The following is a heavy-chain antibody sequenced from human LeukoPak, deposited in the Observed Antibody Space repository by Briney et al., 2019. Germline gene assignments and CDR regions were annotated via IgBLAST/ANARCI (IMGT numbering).Heavy chain of an antibody. J-gene: IGHJ5*02. Sequence: GGSLRLSCAASGFTFSSYAMSWVRQAPGKGLEWVSAISGSGGSTYYADSVKGRFTISRDNSKNTLYLQMNSLRAEDTAVYYCAKGRRSGRYNWYDPWGQGTLVTVSS. CDR3: AKGRRSGRYNWYDP. CDR1: GFTFSSYA. D-gene: IGHD6-19*01. V-gene: IGHV3-23*01. CDR2: ISGSGGST.